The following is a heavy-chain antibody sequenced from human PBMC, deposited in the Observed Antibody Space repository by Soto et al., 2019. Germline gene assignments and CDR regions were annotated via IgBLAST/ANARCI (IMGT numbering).Heavy chain of an antibody. Sequence: GGSLRLSCAASGFTFSSYAMSWVRQAPGKGLEWVSAISGSGGSTYYADSVKGRFTISRDNSKNTLYLQMNSLRAEDTAVYYCVKARVIYDFWSGHDAFDIWGQGTMVTVSS. J-gene: IGHJ3*02. V-gene: IGHV3-23*01. CDR1: GFTFSSYA. CDR3: VKARVIYDFWSGHDAFDI. D-gene: IGHD3-3*01. CDR2: ISGSGGST.